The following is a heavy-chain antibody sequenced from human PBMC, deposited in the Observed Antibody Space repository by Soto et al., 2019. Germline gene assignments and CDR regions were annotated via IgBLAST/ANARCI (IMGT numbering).Heavy chain of an antibody. CDR1: GGSISSGDYY. D-gene: IGHD6-13*01. J-gene: IGHJ6*02. CDR3: ARGRRGGAAGKSYYYYYGMDV. Sequence: SETLSLTYTVSGGSISSGDYYWSWIRQPPGKGLEWIGFISYSGSTNYNPSLKSRVTISVDTSKNQFSLKLSSVTAADTAVYYCARGRRGGAAGKSYYYYYGMDVWGQGTTVTVSS. V-gene: IGHV4-30-4*01. CDR2: ISYSGST.